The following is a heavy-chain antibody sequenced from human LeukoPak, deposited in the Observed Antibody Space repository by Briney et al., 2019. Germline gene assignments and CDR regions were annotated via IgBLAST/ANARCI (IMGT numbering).Heavy chain of an antibody. CDR1: GFTFRNYA. CDR3: ARQGVLLWFGEPRKNYFDY. D-gene: IGHD3-10*01. Sequence: PGGSLRLSCTASGFTFRNYAMNWVRQPPGKGLEWIGEINHSGSTNYNPSLKSRVTISVDTSKNQFSLKLSSVTAADTAVYYCARQGVLLWFGEPRKNYFDYWGQGTLVTVSS. CDR2: INHSGST. V-gene: IGHV4-34*01. J-gene: IGHJ4*02.